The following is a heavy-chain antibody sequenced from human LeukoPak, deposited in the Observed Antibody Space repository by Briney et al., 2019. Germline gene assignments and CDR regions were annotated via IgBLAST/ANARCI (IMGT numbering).Heavy chain of an antibody. CDR1: GGSISSGDYY. J-gene: IGHJ2*01. CDR3: ARVDYSNYDWYFDL. Sequence: SETLSLTCTVSGGSISSGDYYWSWIRQPPGKGLEWIGYIYYSGSTYYNPSLRSRVTISVDTSKNQFSLKLSSVTAADTAVYYCARVDYSNYDWYFDLWGRGTLVTVSS. V-gene: IGHV4-30-4*01. CDR2: IYYSGST. D-gene: IGHD4-11*01.